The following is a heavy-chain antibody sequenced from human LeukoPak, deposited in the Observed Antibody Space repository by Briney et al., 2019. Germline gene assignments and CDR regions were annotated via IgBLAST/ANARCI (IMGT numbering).Heavy chain of an antibody. D-gene: IGHD2-15*01. J-gene: IGHJ2*01. V-gene: IGHV3-15*01. Sequence: GGSLRLSCAASGFTFSNACMSWVRQAPGKGLECVGRLKSIAVGGTTDYAGTVKGRFAISRDDSKNILFLQMNRLKTYDTGVYYWAKCRDSCYFFGWGRGALVIVSS. CDR3: AKCRDSCYFFG. CDR1: GFTFSNAC. CDR2: LKSIAVGGTT.